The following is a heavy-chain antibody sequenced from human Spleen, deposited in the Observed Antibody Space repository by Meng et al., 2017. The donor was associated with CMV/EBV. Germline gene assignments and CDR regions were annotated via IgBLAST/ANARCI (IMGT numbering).Heavy chain of an antibody. J-gene: IGHJ6*02. V-gene: IGHV1-69*05. D-gene: IGHD2-15*01. Sequence: SVKVSCKASGGTFSSYAISWVRQAPGQGLEWMGGIIPIFGTANYAQKFQGRVTITTDESTSTAYMELSSLRSEDTAVYYCASTYCSGGACYSIYSYYGMDVWGQGTTVTVSS. CDR2: IIPIFGTA. CDR3: ASTYCSGGACYSIYSYYGMDV. CDR1: GGTFSSYA.